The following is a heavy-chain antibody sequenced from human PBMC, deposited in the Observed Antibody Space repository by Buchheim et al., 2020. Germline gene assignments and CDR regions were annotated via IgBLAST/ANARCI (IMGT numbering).Heavy chain of an antibody. J-gene: IGHJ4*02. V-gene: IGHV3-30*18. CDR2: ISYDGSNK. D-gene: IGHD6-13*01. CDR3: AKDQHIAAAGLFDY. CDR1: GFTFSSYG. Sequence: QVQLVESGGGVVQPGRSLRLSCAASGFTFSSYGMHWVRQAPGKGLEWVAVISYDGSNKYYADSVKGRFTISRDNSKNTLYLQMNSLRAEDTAVYYCAKDQHIAAAGLFDYWGQGTL.